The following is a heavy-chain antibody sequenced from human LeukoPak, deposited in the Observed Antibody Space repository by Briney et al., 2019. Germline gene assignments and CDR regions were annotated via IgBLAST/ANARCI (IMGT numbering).Heavy chain of an antibody. CDR2: IYTSGST. CDR3: ARGRVAVAGEDYYYMDV. CDR1: GGSFSSYY. Sequence: SETLSLTCTVSGGSFSSYYWSWIRQPAGKGLEWIGRIYTSGSTNYNPSFKSRITMSVDTSKNQFSLKLSSVTAADTAVYYCARGRVAVAGEDYYYMDVWGKGTTVTVSS. V-gene: IGHV4-4*07. J-gene: IGHJ6*03. D-gene: IGHD6-19*01.